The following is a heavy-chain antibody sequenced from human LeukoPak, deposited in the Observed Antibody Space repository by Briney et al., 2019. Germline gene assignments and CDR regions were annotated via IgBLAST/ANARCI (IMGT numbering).Heavy chain of an antibody. CDR3: AKVSDYDFWSGYYGDFDY. CDR1: GFTFSSYA. D-gene: IGHD3-3*01. CDR2: ISGSGGST. J-gene: IGHJ4*02. V-gene: IGHV3-23*01. Sequence: GGSLRLSCAASGFTFSSYAMSWVRQAPGKGLEWVSAISGSGGSTYYADSVKGRFTISRDNSRNTLYLQMNSLRAEDTAVYYCAKVSDYDFWSGYYGDFDYWGQGTLVTVSS.